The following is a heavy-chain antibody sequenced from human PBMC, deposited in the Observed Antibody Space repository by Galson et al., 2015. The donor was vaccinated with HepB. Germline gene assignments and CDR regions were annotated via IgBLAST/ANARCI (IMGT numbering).Heavy chain of an antibody. CDR3: AGDRPGAYYFDY. D-gene: IGHD2-8*02. J-gene: IGHJ4*02. CDR2: ISYDGSNK. Sequence: SLRLSCAASGFTFSSYAMHWVRQAPGKGLEWVAVISYDGSNKYYADSVKGRFTISRDNSKNTLYLQMNSLRAEDTAVYYCAGDRPGAYYFDYWGQGTLVTVSS. CDR1: GFTFSSYA. V-gene: IGHV3-30-3*01.